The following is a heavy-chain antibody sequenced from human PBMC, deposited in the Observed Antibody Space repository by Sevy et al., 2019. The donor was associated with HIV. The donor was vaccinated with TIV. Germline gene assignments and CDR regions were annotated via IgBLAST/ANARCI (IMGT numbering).Heavy chain of an antibody. J-gene: IGHJ6*02. CDR1: GFSFSYYG. V-gene: IGHV3-30*18. CDR2: ISHDGINE. CDR3: ANAYSGSCSHSSLYALDV. Sequence: GGSLRLSCIGSGFSFSYYGIHWVRQSPGKGLDWVALISHDGINEYYVDSVKGRFTISRDNSKNTVYLEMNSLRNEDTAIYFCANAYSGSCSHSSLYALDVWGQGTTVTVSS. D-gene: IGHD1-26*01.